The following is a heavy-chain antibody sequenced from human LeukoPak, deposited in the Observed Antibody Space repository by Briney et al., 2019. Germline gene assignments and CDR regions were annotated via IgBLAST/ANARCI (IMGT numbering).Heavy chain of an antibody. J-gene: IGHJ4*02. CDR3: ARGGGSYGTDFDY. Sequence: GGSLRLSCAASGFTFSSYSMNWVRQAPGKGLEWVSSISSSSGYIFDADSVKGRFTISRDNAKNSLYLQMNSLRAEDTAVYYCARGGGSYGTDFDYWGQGTLVTVSS. CDR1: GFTFSSYS. CDR2: ISSSSGYI. V-gene: IGHV3-21*04. D-gene: IGHD1-26*01.